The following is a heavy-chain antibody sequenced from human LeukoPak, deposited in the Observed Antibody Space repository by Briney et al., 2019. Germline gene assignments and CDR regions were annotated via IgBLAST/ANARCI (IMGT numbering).Heavy chain of an antibody. J-gene: IGHJ4*02. D-gene: IGHD3-3*01. CDR2: ISGSGGST. V-gene: IGHV3-23*01. CDR3: AKIGSSNVVSYYDLWSGYYNIDY. CDR1: GFTFSSYA. Sequence: PGGSLRLSCAASGFTFSSYAMSWVRQAPGKGLEWVSAISGSGGSTYYADSVKGRFTISRDNSKNTLYLQMNSLRAEDTAVYYCAKIGSSNVVSYYDLWSGYYNIDYWGQGTLVTVSS.